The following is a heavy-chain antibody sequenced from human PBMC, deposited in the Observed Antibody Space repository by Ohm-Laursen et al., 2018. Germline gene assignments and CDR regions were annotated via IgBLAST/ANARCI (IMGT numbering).Heavy chain of an antibody. CDR2: IYTSGST. J-gene: IGHJ6*02. CDR1: GGSISSYY. Sequence: SETLSLTCTVSGGSISSYYWSWIRQPAGKGLEWIGRIYTSGSTKYNPSLKRRVTLSADSSNSQFSLRLTSVTAADTATYYCARGSGFFKLDVWGQGTTVTVSS. D-gene: IGHD6-19*01. V-gene: IGHV4-4*07. CDR3: ARGSGFFKLDV.